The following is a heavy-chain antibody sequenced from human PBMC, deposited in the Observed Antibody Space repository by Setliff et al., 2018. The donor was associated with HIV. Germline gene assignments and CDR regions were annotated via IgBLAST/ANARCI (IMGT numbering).Heavy chain of an antibody. CDR3: ARDARDHFFGSGTIDY. CDR2: ISAYNGNT. J-gene: IGHJ4*02. V-gene: IGHV1-18*01. D-gene: IGHD3-10*01. Sequence: ASGKGSCKASGYTFTSDGISWVRQAPGQGLEWMGWISAYNGNTNYAQKLQGRVTMTTATSTNTAYMSLGSLTSDYTAVYFCARDARDHFFGSGTIDYWGQGALVTVSS. CDR1: GYTFTSDG.